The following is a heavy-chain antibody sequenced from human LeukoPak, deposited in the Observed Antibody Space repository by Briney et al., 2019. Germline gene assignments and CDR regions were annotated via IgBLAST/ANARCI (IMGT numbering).Heavy chain of an antibody. J-gene: IGHJ6*03. V-gene: IGHV4-31*03. CDR2: IYYSGST. D-gene: IGHD5-18*01. Sequence: SETLSLTCTVSGGSISSGGYYWSWIRQHPGKGLEWIGYIYYSGSTYYNPSLKSRVTISVDTSKNQFSLKLSSVTAADTAVYYCARDRIQLFYYMDVWGKGTTVTVSS. CDR1: GGSISSGGYY. CDR3: ARDRIQLFYYMDV.